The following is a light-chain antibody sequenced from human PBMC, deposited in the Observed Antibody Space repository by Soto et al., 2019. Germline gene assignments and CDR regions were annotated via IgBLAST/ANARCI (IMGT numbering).Light chain of an antibody. Sequence: EIVMTQSPATLSVSPGERATLSCRASQSVSSNLAWYQKKPGQAPRLLIYGASTRAPGIPARFSGSGSGTEFTLTISSRQAEDFAVYYCQQYDDWWTFGQGTRVEIK. V-gene: IGKV3-15*01. CDR1: QSVSSN. CDR2: GAS. J-gene: IGKJ1*01. CDR3: QQYDDWWT.